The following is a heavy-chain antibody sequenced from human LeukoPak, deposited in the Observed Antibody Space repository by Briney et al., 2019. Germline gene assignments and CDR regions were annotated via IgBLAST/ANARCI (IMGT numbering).Heavy chain of an antibody. J-gene: IGHJ4*02. Sequence: ASVKVSCKASGYTFTSYGISWVRQAPGQGLEWMGWISAYNGNTNYAQKLQGRVTITTDTSTSTAYMELRSLRSDDTAVYYCARDRRFLEWLFLDYWGQGTLVTVSS. D-gene: IGHD3-3*01. V-gene: IGHV1-18*01. CDR3: ARDRRFLEWLFLDY. CDR2: ISAYNGNT. CDR1: GYTFTSYG.